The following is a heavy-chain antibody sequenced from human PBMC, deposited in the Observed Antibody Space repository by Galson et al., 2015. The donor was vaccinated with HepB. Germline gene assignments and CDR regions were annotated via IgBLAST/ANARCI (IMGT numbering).Heavy chain of an antibody. CDR3: AKNYGAYMYDPLDP. J-gene: IGHJ5*02. V-gene: IGHV3-23*01. D-gene: IGHD4-17*01. Sequence: SLRLSCAASKFILANYAMTWVRQAPGKGLEWVSVVSADDARTHYADSVRGRFTISRDNSKNTLYLQRSSLRLEDTSVYFCAKNYGAYMYDPLDPWGQGLLVSV. CDR1: KFILANYA. CDR2: VSADDART.